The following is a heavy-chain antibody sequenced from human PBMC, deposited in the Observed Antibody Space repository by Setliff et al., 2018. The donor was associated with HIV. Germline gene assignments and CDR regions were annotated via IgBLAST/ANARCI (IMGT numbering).Heavy chain of an antibody. CDR2: IDSSGTT. V-gene: IGHV4-4*07. CDR1: GASISSYY. CDR3: ARVQVSGTYPIDY. D-gene: IGHD3-10*01. Sequence: SETLSLTCTVSGASISSYYWSWIRQSAGRGLEWIGRIDSSGTTDYKPSLKGRVAISVDTSRNQFSLRVTSVTAADTAVYFCARVQVSGTYPIDYWGQGTLVTVSS. J-gene: IGHJ4*02.